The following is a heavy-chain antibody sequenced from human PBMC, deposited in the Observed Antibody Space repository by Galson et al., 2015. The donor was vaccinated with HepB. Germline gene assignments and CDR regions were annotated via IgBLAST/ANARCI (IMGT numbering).Heavy chain of an antibody. D-gene: IGHD3-10*01. V-gene: IGHV1-69*13. J-gene: IGHJ4*02. Sequence: SVKVSCKASGGTFSSYAISWVRQAPGQGLEWMGGIIPIFGTANYAQKFQGRVTITADESTSTAYMELSSLRSEDTAVYYCAGTYYYGSGSYSHFDYWGQGTLVTVSS. CDR1: GGTFSSYA. CDR2: IIPIFGTA. CDR3: AGTYYYGSGSYSHFDY.